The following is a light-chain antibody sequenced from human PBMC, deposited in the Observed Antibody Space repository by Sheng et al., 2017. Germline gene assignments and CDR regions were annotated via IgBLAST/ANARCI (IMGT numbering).Light chain of an antibody. CDR3: QQYNDWPPEYT. J-gene: IGKJ2*01. Sequence: ETVMTQSPATLSVSPGERAILSCRASQSISNNLAWYQQKPGQAPRLLIYGASTRATGIPVRFTGSGSGTEFSLTISSLQSEDLAVYYCQQYNDWPPEYTFGQGTKAGDQT. CDR2: GAS. CDR1: QSISNN. V-gene: IGKV3-15*01.